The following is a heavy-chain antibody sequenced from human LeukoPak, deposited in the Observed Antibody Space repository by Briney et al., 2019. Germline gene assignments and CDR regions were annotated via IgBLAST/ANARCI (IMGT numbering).Heavy chain of an antibody. CDR3: ARRDDSSGYHKIFDY. Sequence: SETLSLTCTVSGGSISSGPYYWGWLRHPPGKGLEWIGNIYYGDNTYNNPSLKSRVTISIYTSKTQFYLKLRSLTAADTAVYFCARRDDSSGYHKIFDYWGPGTLVTVSS. J-gene: IGHJ4*02. D-gene: IGHD3-22*01. V-gene: IGHV4-39*01. CDR2: IYYGDNT. CDR1: GGSISSGPYY.